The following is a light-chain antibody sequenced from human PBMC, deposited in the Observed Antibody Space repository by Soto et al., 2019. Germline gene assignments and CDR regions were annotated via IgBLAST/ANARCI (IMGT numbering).Light chain of an antibody. V-gene: IGLV6-57*02. CDR3: QSYNNTNQV. CDR2: ENN. J-gene: IGLJ3*02. Sequence: NFMLTQPHSVSESPGKTVTISCSGSSGSIASNYVQWYQQRPGSAPTTVICENNQRPSGVPDRFSGSIDSSSNSASLTISGLKTEDEADHYCQSYNNTNQVFGGGTKVTVL. CDR1: SGSIASNY.